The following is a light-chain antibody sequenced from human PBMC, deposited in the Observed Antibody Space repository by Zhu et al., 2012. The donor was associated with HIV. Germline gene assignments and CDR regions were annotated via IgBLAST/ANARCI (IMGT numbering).Light chain of an antibody. V-gene: IGKV3-15*01. Sequence: EIVMTQSPATLSVSPGETATLSCRASHSVSSTLAWYQQKPGQAPRLLIYGAFTRATGIPARFSGRGSGTEFTLTISSLQSEGFAVYYCQQYSDWPLTFGGGTKVGIK. CDR1: HSVSST. CDR2: GAF. CDR3: QQYSDWPLT. J-gene: IGKJ4*01.